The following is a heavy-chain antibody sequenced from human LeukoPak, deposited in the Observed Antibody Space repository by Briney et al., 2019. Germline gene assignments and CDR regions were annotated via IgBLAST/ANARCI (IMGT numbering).Heavy chain of an antibody. D-gene: IGHD4-17*01. J-gene: IGHJ4*02. V-gene: IGHV3-74*01. CDR1: GFTFRNYW. Sequence: GGSLRLSCAASGFTFRNYWMHWVRQAPGKGLVWVSRINSDGSSTSYADSVRGRIAISRDNAKNTMYLPLDTLGAEDTAVYYCARETVTSDYWGQGTLVTVSS. CDR2: INSDGSST. CDR3: ARETVTSDY.